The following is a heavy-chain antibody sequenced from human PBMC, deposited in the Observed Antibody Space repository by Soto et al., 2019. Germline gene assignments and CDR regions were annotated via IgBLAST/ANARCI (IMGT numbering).Heavy chain of an antibody. J-gene: IGHJ6*02. V-gene: IGHV3-23*01. Sequence: HPGGSLRLSCAASGFTFSSYAMSWVRQAPGKGLEWVSAISGSGGSTYYADSVKGRFTISRDNSKNTLYLQMNSLRAEDTAVYYCAKFASRPDTIFGVVTPPYYYYGMDVWGQGTTVTVSS. CDR1: GFTFSSYA. D-gene: IGHD3-3*01. CDR2: ISGSGGST. CDR3: AKFASRPDTIFGVVTPPYYYYGMDV.